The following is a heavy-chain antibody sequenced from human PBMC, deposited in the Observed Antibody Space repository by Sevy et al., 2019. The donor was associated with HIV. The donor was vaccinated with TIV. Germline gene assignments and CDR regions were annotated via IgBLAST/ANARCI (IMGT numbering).Heavy chain of an antibody. Sequence: GGSLRLSCAASGFTFSSYGMHWVRQAPGKGLEWVAVISYDGSNKYYADSVKGRFTISRDNSKNTLYLQMNSLRAEDTAGYYCAKDRTPYSSSSIAWFDPWGQGILVTVSS. J-gene: IGHJ5*02. CDR3: AKDRTPYSSSSIAWFDP. CDR1: GFTFSSYG. CDR2: ISYDGSNK. V-gene: IGHV3-30*18. D-gene: IGHD6-6*01.